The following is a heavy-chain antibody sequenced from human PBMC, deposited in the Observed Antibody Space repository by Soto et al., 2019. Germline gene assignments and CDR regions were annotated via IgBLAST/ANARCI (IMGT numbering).Heavy chain of an antibody. Sequence: GGSLRLSCAASGFTFSSYWMHWVRQAPGKGLVWVSRINSDGSSTSYADSVKGRFTISRDNAKNTLYLQMNSLRAEDTAVYYWFLDPSGFGRDLFAYWGQGSLVPVSS. CDR1: GFTFSSYW. V-gene: IGHV3-74*01. CDR3: FLDPSGFGRDLFAY. D-gene: IGHD3-3*01. CDR2: INSDGSST. J-gene: IGHJ4*02.